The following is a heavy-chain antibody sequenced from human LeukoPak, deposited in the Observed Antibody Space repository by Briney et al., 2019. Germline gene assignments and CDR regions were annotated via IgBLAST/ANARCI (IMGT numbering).Heavy chain of an antibody. CDR2: IRYDGSNK. Sequence: GGSLRLSCAASGFTFSSYGMHWVRQAPGKGLEWVAFIRYDGSNKYYADSVKGRFTISRDNSKNTLYLQMNSLRVEDTAVYYCAKRVAYRSSWPYFDYWGQGTLVTVSS. J-gene: IGHJ4*02. CDR3: AKRVAYRSSWPYFDY. D-gene: IGHD6-13*01. V-gene: IGHV3-30*02. CDR1: GFTFSSYG.